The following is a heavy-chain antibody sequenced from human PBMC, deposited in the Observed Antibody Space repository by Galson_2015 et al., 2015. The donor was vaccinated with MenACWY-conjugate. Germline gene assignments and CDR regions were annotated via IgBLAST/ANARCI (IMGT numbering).Heavy chain of an antibody. CDR2: ISPIDSKT. CDR1: GYSFTTYW. CDR3: ARHPPGGRGMDV. V-gene: IGHV5-51*01. D-gene: IGHD1-26*01. J-gene: IGHJ6*02. Sequence: QSGAEVKKPGESLKLSCKASGYSFTTYWIAWVRQVPGKGLEWVGLISPIDSKTRYSPAFEGRVTISADNSITTAYLQWNSLQASDTAMYYCARHPPGGRGMDVWGQGTTVTVSS.